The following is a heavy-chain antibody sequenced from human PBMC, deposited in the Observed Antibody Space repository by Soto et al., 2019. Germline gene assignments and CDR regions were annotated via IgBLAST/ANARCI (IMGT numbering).Heavy chain of an antibody. D-gene: IGHD1-26*01. Sequence: GASVKVSCKASGYTFTSYGISWVRQAPGQGLEWMGRIIPILGIANYAQKFQGRVTITADKSTSTAYMELSSLRSEDTAVYYCASSGSYAAFDIWGQGTMVTVSS. CDR1: GYTFTSYG. CDR2: IIPILGIA. V-gene: IGHV1-69*04. J-gene: IGHJ3*02. CDR3: ASSGSYAAFDI.